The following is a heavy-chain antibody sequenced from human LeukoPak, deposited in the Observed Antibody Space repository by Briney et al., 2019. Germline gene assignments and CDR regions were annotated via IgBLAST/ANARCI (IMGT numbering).Heavy chain of an antibody. J-gene: IGHJ4*02. Sequence: ASVKVSCKASGYTFTNYGISWVRQAPGQGLEWMGWITADNRIANYAQKFQGRVTMTADTSTSTAYMELRSLRSDDTAVYYCARALYCSSSNCYDGASDYWGQGTLVTVSS. CDR3: ARALYCSSSNCYDGASDY. D-gene: IGHD2-15*01. V-gene: IGHV1-18*01. CDR2: ITADNRIA. CDR1: GYTFTNYG.